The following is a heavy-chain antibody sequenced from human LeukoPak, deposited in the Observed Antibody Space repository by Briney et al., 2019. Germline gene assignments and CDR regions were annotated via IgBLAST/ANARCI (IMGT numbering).Heavy chain of an antibody. CDR3: AGARGELRAPHDY. D-gene: IGHD3-3*01. CDR2: ISYDGSNK. V-gene: IGHV3-30*19. Sequence: PGGSLRLSCAASGFTFSSYGMHWVRQAPGKGLEWVAVISYDGSNKYYADSVKGRFTISRDNSKNTLYLQMNSLRAEDTAVYYCAGARGELRAPHDYWGQGTLVTVSS. CDR1: GFTFSSYG. J-gene: IGHJ4*02.